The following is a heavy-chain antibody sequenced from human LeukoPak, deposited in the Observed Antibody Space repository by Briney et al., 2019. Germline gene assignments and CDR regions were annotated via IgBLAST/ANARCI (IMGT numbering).Heavy chain of an antibody. CDR1: GFTLTTYW. CDR3: ARDAVDTANAV. J-gene: IGHJ6*02. D-gene: IGHD5-18*01. Sequence: GGSLRLSCAASGFTLTTYWMHWVRQAPGKGLVWVSHINSDGSITSYADSVKGRFTISRDNAKNTLYLQMNSLRAEDTAVYYCARDAVDTANAVWGQGTTVTVSS. CDR2: INSDGSIT. V-gene: IGHV3-74*01.